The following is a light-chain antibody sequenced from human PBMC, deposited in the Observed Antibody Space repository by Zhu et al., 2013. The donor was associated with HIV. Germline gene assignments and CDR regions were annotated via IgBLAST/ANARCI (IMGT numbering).Light chain of an antibody. CDR3: SSYTSGSTPVV. J-gene: IGLJ2*01. CDR2: EVT. CDR1: SSDVGGYNY. V-gene: IGLV2-14*01. Sequence: QSALTQPASVSGSPGQSITISCTGTSSDVGGYNYVSWYQQHPGKAPKLMIYEVTNRPTGVSNRFSGSKSGNTASLTISGLQAEDQADYYCSSYTSGSTPVVFGGGTKVTVL.